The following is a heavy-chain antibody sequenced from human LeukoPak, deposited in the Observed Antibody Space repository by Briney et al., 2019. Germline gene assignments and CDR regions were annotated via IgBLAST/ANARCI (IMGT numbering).Heavy chain of an antibody. V-gene: IGHV4-59*01. CDR1: GASISSSY. CDR3: ARGRNWFDP. CDR2: IDHSGSS. J-gene: IGHJ5*02. Sequence: SETLSLTCPVSGASISSSYWSWIRKPPGKGREWFGYIDHSGSSDYNPSLKSRVTMSVDTSKDQFSLKVSSVTAADTAVYYCARGRNWFDPWGQGTPVTVSS.